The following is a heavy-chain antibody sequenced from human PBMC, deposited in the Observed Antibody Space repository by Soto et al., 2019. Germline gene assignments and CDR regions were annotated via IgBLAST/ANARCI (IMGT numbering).Heavy chain of an antibody. Sequence: ASVKVSFQASGFTFTGSAVQLVRQARGQRLEWIGWIVVGSGNTNYAQKFQERVTITRDMSTSTAYMELSSLRSEDTAVYYCAASYYDILTGYYWGQGTLVTCSS. CDR1: GFTFTGSA. CDR3: AASYYDILTGYY. CDR2: IVVGSGNT. J-gene: IGHJ4*02. D-gene: IGHD3-9*01. V-gene: IGHV1-58*01.